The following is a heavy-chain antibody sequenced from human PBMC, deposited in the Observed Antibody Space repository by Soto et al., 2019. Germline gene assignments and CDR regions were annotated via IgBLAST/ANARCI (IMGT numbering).Heavy chain of an antibody. J-gene: IGHJ4*02. Sequence: EVQLVESGGGLVQPGGSLRLSCAASGFTFSSYSMNWVRQAPGKGLEWGSYISSSSSTIYYADSVKGRFTISRDNAKNSLYLQMNSLRAEDTAVYYCARDVVPAALFDYWGQGTLVTVSS. CDR2: ISSSSSTI. V-gene: IGHV3-48*01. CDR3: ARDVVPAALFDY. D-gene: IGHD2-2*01. CDR1: GFTFSSYS.